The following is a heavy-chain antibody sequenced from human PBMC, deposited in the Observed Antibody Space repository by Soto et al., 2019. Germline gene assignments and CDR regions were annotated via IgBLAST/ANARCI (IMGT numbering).Heavy chain of an antibody. Sequence: EVQLVESGGGLIQPGGSLRLSCAASGISVSSNYMTWVRQAPGKGLECVSVSYSGGNTYYADSVKDRFTISRDNFKNTFYLQMNSLRAEDTAVYYCAKGYGAGSYFFDSWGQGTLVTVSS. CDR3: AKGYGAGSYFFDS. J-gene: IGHJ5*01. CDR2: SYSGGNT. CDR1: GISVSSNY. D-gene: IGHD3-10*01. V-gene: IGHV3-53*01.